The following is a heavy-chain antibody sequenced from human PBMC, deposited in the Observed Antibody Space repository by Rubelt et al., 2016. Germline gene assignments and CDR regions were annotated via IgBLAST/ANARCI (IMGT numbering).Heavy chain of an antibody. CDR2: IKQDGSEK. Sequence: EVQLVESGGGLVQPGGSLRLSCAASGFTFSTYWMSWVRQAPGKGLEWVANIKQDGSEKYYVESVKGRFTISRDNAKNSLYLQMNSLRAGDTAVYYWASGRAAHLFDYWGQGTLVTVS. J-gene: IGHJ4*02. V-gene: IGHV3-7*01. D-gene: IGHD6-6*01. CDR1: GFTFSTYW. CDR3: ASGRAAHLFDY.